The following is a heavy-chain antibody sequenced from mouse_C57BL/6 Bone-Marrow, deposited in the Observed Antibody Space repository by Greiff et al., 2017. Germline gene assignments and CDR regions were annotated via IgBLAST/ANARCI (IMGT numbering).Heavy chain of an antibody. J-gene: IGHJ4*01. CDR2: INPYNGGT. CDR3: AREGNYYGSPYAMDY. D-gene: IGHD1-1*01. Sequence: VQLQQSGPVLVKPGASVKMSCKASGYTFTDYYMNWVKQSHGKSLEWIGVINPYNGGTSYNQKFKGKATLTVDKSSSTAYMELNSLTSEDSAVYYCAREGNYYGSPYAMDYWGQGISVTVSS. CDR1: GYTFTDYY. V-gene: IGHV1-19*01.